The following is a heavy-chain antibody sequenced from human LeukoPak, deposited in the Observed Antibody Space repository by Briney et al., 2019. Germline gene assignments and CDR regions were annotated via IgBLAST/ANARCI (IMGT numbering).Heavy chain of an antibody. CDR3: ARDEITTEENDFDY. Sequence: GASVKVSCKASGYSFTTYYMHWVRQAPGQGLDWVAIINPSDGWTKYAQRFQGRVTLTRDTSTSTVYMELGSLTSEDTAVYYCARDEITTEENDFDYWGQGTLVTVSS. CDR1: GYSFTTYY. J-gene: IGHJ4*02. CDR2: INPSDGWT. V-gene: IGHV1-46*01. D-gene: IGHD1-1*01.